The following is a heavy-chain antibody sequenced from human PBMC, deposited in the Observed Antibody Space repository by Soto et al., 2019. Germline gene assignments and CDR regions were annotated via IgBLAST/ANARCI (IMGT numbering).Heavy chain of an antibody. CDR1: GFTFTSSA. V-gene: IGHV1-58*02. CDR2: IVVGSGNT. D-gene: IGHD3-10*01. CDR3: AAVLLDL. J-gene: IGHJ2*01. Sequence: QMQLVQSGPEVKKPGTSVKVSCKASGFTFTSSAMQCVRQARGQRLEWIGWIVVGSGNTNYAQKFQERVTITRDMSTSTAYMELSSLRSEDTAVYYCAAVLLDLWGRGTLVTVSS.